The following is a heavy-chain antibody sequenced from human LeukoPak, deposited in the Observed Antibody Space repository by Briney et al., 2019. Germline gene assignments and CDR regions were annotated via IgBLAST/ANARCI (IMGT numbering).Heavy chain of an antibody. D-gene: IGHD3-22*01. J-gene: IGHJ4*02. CDR2: INPNSGNT. V-gene: IGHV1-18*04. CDR3: ARFPMMGLDYYGSSGYFHSAPTFDY. Sequence: GASVKVSCKASGYTFTGYYMHWVRQAPGQGLEWMGWINPNSGNTNYAQKLQGRVTMTTDTSTSTAYMELRSLRSDDTAVYYCARFPMMGLDYYGSSGYFHSAPTFDYWGQGTLVTVSS. CDR1: GYTFTGYY.